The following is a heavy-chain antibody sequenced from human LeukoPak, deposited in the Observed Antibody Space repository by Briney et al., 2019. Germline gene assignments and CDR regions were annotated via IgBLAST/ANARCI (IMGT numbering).Heavy chain of an antibody. CDR2: ISYDGSNK. V-gene: IGHV3-30-3*01. Sequence: GRSLRLSCAASGFTFSSYAMHWVRQAPGKGLEWVAVISYDGSNKYYADSVKGRFTISRDNSKNTLYLQMNSLRAEDTAVYYCARDPEAVAGYYFDYWGQGTLVTVSS. CDR1: GFTFSSYA. CDR3: ARDPEAVAGYYFDY. D-gene: IGHD6-19*01. J-gene: IGHJ4*02.